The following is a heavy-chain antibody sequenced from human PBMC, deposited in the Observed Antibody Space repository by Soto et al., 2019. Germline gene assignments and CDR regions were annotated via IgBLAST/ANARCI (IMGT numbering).Heavy chain of an antibody. V-gene: IGHV4-31*03. J-gene: IGHJ4*02. Sequence: PSVTLSLTCTVSGGSISSGGYYWSCIRQHPGKGLEWIGYIYSSGSTCYNPSLKSRVTISVDTSKNQSSLKLSSVPAAATPLSQCARRYGGNSGDYWGQGTLVTVSS. D-gene: IGHD2-21*02. CDR2: IYSSGST. CDR1: GGSISSGGYY. CDR3: ARRYGGNSGDY.